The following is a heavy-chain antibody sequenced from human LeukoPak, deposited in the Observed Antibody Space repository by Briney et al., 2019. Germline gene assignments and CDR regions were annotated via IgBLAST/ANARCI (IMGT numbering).Heavy chain of an antibody. V-gene: IGHV3-23*01. D-gene: IGHD5-24*01. Sequence: GGPLRLSCPASGITFSSQAMSWVRQAPGKGLEGVSLIRGSGGHTYYGDSVKGRFTISRDNSTNRLYLQMNSLRPEDTAVYYCAKGGAATMRDGYNYYYYYMEVWGRGTTVTVSS. CDR3: AKGGAATMRDGYNYYYYYMEV. J-gene: IGHJ6*03. CDR2: IRGSGGHT. CDR1: GITFSSQA.